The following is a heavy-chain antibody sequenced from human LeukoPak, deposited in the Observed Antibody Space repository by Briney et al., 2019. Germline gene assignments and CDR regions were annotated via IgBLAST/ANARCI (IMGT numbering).Heavy chain of an antibody. CDR1: GFTFSGSA. CDR3: AELGITMIGGV. J-gene: IGHJ6*04. V-gene: IGHV3-73*01. Sequence: GGSLRLSCAVSGFTFSGSAIHWVRQASGKGLEWVGRIRSRPNNYATAYAASVKGRFTISRDDSKNTAYLQMNSLRAEDTAVYYCAELGITMIGGVWGKGTTVTISS. CDR2: IRSRPNNYAT. D-gene: IGHD3-10*02.